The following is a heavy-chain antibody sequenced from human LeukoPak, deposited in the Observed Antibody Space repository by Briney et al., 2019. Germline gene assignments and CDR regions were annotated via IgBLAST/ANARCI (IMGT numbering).Heavy chain of an antibody. CDR3: ARGGAYTYGLDY. J-gene: IGHJ4*02. V-gene: IGHV5-10-1*01. Sequence: GESLKISCKASGYRFTSYWISWVRQMPGKGLEWMGRIDPNDSYASYSRSFQGHVTISANKSISTAYLQWSSLKAWDTGMYYCARGGAYTYGLDYWGQGTLVTVSS. CDR2: IDPNDSYA. D-gene: IGHD5-18*01. CDR1: GYRFTSYW.